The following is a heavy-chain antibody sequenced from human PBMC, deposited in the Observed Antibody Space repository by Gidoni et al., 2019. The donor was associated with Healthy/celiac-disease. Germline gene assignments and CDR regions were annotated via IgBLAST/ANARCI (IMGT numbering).Heavy chain of an antibody. D-gene: IGHD3-10*01. CDR3: APLGAMRTGDALDI. CDR1: GFTFSSYA. V-gene: IGHV3-23*01. Sequence: EVQLLESGGGLVQPGGSLRLSCAASGFTFSSYARRWVRQAPGKGLEWVSAIRGSGGSTYYADSVKGRFTSARDNSKNTLYLQRNSLRAEDTAVYYGAPLGAMRTGDALDIWGQGTMVTVSA. J-gene: IGHJ3*02. CDR2: IRGSGGST.